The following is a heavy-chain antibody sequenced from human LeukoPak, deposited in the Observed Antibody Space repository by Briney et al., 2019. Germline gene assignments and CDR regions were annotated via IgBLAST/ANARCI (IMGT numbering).Heavy chain of an antibody. Sequence: GGSLRLSCAASGFTFSSYGMHWVRQAPGKGLEWVAVIWYVGSNKYYADSVKGRFTISRDNSKNTLYLQMNSLRAEDTAVYYCAREGLYGGNSFDYWGQGTLVTVSS. J-gene: IGHJ4*02. CDR2: IWYVGSNK. CDR3: AREGLYGGNSFDY. V-gene: IGHV3-33*01. CDR1: GFTFSSYG. D-gene: IGHD4-23*01.